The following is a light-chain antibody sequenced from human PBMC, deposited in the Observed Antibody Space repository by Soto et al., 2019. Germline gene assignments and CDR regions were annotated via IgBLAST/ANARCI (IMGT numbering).Light chain of an antibody. CDR1: QYVSSSY. Sequence: EIVLTQSPGTLSLSPGERATLSCRASQYVSSSYLAWYQQKPGQAPRLLIYGASSRATGIPDRFSGSGSGTDFTLTISRLEPADLAVYYCQQYGNSPWTFGQGTKVDIK. CDR3: QQYGNSPWT. J-gene: IGKJ1*01. CDR2: GAS. V-gene: IGKV3-20*01.